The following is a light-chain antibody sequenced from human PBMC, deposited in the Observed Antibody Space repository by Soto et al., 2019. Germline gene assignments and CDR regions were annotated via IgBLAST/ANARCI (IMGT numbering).Light chain of an antibody. CDR2: GAS. CDR1: QSVSSSQ. J-gene: IGKJ3*01. Sequence: EIVLTQSPGTLSLSPGERATLSCRASQSVSSSQLAWYQQRPGQAPRLLVYGASTRATGIADRFSGSGSGTDFPLPSSRLEPEDFAVYYCQQYGSSGVTFGPGTKVDIK. CDR3: QQYGSSGVT. V-gene: IGKV3-20*01.